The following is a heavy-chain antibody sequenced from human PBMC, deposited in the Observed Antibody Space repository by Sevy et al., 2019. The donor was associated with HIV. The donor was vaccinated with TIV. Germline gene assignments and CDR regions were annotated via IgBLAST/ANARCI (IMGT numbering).Heavy chain of an antibody. CDR1: GFTFSDYY. D-gene: IGHD5-18*01. CDR2: ISSRDYFI. CDR3: ARVRYTYGNFFFDY. V-gene: IGHV3-11*01. Sequence: GGSLRLSCTASGFTFSDYYMSWIRQAPGKGLEWISYISSRDYFIYYADSVKGRFTISRDNAKNSMFLHMSSLRAEDTDLYYCARVRYTYGNFFFDYWGQGTLVTVSS. J-gene: IGHJ4*02.